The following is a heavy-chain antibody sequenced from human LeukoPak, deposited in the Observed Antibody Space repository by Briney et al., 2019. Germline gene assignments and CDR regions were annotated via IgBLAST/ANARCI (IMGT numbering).Heavy chain of an antibody. Sequence: GGSLRLSCAASGFTFRNAWMGWVRQAPGKGLEWVSYISSSGSTIYYADSVKGRFTISRDNAKNSLYLQMNSLRAEDTAVYYCATRQSGYSSGWYHYWGQGTLVTVSS. CDR3: ATRQSGYSSGWYHY. D-gene: IGHD6-19*01. CDR2: ISSSGSTI. CDR1: GFTFRNAW. V-gene: IGHV3-11*04. J-gene: IGHJ4*02.